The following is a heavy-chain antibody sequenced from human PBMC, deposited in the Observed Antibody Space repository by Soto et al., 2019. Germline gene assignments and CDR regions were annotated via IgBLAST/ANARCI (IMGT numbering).Heavy chain of an antibody. V-gene: IGHV3-30*03. J-gene: IGHJ4*02. Sequence: QVQLVESGGGVVQPGGSLRLSCVASGFSFRNYGMHWVRRVAGGGLEWVAVVSHDGSNKYYVDSLKGRFTISRDNSKNTVFLQMDSLGPDYTAVYYCVRDGGGGYSQVDHWGQGTLVTVSS. CDR3: VRDGGGGYSQVDH. D-gene: IGHD5-18*01. CDR1: GFSFRNYG. CDR2: VSHDGSNK.